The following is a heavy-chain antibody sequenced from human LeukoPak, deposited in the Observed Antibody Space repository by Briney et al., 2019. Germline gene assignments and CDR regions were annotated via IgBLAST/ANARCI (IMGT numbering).Heavy chain of an antibody. J-gene: IGHJ4*02. CDR2: INPSSGGT. D-gene: IGHD6-13*01. CDR1: GYTFTGYY. Sequence: GASVKVSCKASGYTFTGYYMHRVRQAPGQGLEWMGWINPSSGGTNYAQKFQGRVTMTRDTSISTAYMELSRLRSDDTAVYYCARDRGIAAAGLIDYWGQGTLVTVSS. V-gene: IGHV1-2*02. CDR3: ARDRGIAAAGLIDY.